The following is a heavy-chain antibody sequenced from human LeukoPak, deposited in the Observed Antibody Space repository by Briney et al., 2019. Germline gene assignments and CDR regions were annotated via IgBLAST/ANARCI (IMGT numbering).Heavy chain of an antibody. D-gene: IGHD3-9*01. J-gene: IGHJ4*02. V-gene: IGHV3-21*01. Sequence: GGSLRLSCAASGFTFSSYWMSWVRQAPGKGLEWVSSISSSGAYIYYADSVKGRFTISRDNGKNSLYLQMNSLRDEDTAVYYCVRGTEYDILSGKNFGQYYFDYWGQGTLVTVSS. CDR1: GFTFSSYW. CDR3: VRGTEYDILSGKNFGQYYFDY. CDR2: ISSSGAYI.